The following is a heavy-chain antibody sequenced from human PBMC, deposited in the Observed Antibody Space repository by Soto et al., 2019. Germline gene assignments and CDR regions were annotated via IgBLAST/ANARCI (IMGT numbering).Heavy chain of an antibody. CDR2: ISAYNGNT. CDR3: ARVGIVGSSLVYYYGMDV. J-gene: IGHJ6*02. CDR1: GYTFTSYG. D-gene: IGHD6-6*01. Sequence: ASVKVSCKASGYTFTSYGISWVRQAPGQRLEWMGWISAYNGNTNYAQKLQGRVTMTTDTSTSTAYMELRSLRSDDTAVYYCARVGIVGSSLVYYYGMDVWGQGTTVTVSS. V-gene: IGHV1-18*01.